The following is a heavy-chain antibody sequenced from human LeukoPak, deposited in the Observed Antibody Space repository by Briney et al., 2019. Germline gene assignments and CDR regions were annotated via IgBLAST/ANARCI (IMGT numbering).Heavy chain of an antibody. Sequence: GGSLRLSCAASGFTFSSYSMNWVRRAPGKGLEWVSSISSSSSYIYYADSVKGRFTISRDNAKNSLYLQMNSLRAEDTAVYYCARDHSGSYLYYFDYWGQGTLVTVSS. CDR1: GFTFSSYS. CDR3: ARDHSGSYLYYFDY. V-gene: IGHV3-21*01. D-gene: IGHD1-26*01. J-gene: IGHJ4*02. CDR2: ISSSSSYI.